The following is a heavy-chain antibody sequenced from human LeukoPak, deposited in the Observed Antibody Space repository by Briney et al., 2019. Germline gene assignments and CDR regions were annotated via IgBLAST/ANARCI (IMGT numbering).Heavy chain of an antibody. Sequence: ASVKVSCKASGGTFSSYAISWVRQAPGQGLEWMGGIIPIFGTANYAQKFQGRVTITRNTSISTAYMELSSLRSEDTAVYYCARVFGFWSGYPAYFDYWGQGTLVTVSS. J-gene: IGHJ4*02. CDR2: IIPIFGTA. D-gene: IGHD3-3*01. CDR1: GGTFSSYA. V-gene: IGHV1-69*05. CDR3: ARVFGFWSGYPAYFDY.